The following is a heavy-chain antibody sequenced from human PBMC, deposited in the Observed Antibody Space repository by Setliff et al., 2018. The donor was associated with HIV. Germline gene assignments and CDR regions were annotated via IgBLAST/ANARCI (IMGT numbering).Heavy chain of an antibody. J-gene: IGHJ3*02. D-gene: IGHD2-15*01. V-gene: IGHV1-69*13. CDR1: GGTFSRYT. Sequence: SVKVSCKASGGTFSRYTISWVRQAPGQGLEWMGGIIPIFGTTNYAQGFQGRVSITADESTSTAYMELSRLRSEDTAVYYCARSLRYCSADGCFSGWVYDAFDIWGQGTMVTVSS. CDR2: IIPIFGTT. CDR3: ARSLRYCSADGCFSGWVYDAFDI.